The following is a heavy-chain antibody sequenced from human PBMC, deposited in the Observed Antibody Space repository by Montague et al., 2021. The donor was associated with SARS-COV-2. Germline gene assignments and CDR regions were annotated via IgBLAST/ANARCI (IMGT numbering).Heavy chain of an antibody. CDR2: AQNTGTT. J-gene: IGHJ6*02. D-gene: IGHD3-10*01. CDR3: AGQGGNFYGSGSSGLYYYGMDV. Sequence: SDTLSLTCTVSNTSISSYYWSWIRQPPGKGLEWIGYAQNTGTTNYNPSLKSRVTISVDISKKQISLTLKSMNAADTAVYYCAGQGGNFYGSGSSGLYYYGMDVWGQGTTVTVSS. V-gene: IGHV4-59*01. CDR1: NTSISSYY.